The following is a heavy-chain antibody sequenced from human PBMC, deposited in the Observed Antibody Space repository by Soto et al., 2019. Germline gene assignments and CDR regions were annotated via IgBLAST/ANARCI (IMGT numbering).Heavy chain of an antibody. J-gene: IGHJ4*02. V-gene: IGHV4-61*01. CDR1: GGSVISGSNY. Sequence: PSETLSLTCTVSGGSVISGSNYFICIRQPPGKGLEWIGYIYYSGSTNYNPSLKSRVTISVDTSKNQFSLKLSSVTAADTAVYYCARLNPRGYFDYWGQGTLVTVSS. D-gene: IGHD3-10*01. CDR3: ARLNPRGYFDY. CDR2: IYYSGST.